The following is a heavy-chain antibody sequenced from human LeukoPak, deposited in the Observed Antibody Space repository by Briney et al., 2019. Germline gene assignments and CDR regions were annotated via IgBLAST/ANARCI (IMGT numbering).Heavy chain of an antibody. CDR2: IYHSGST. CDR3: ARQLWGAGGYYYYYMDV. Sequence: SETLSLTRAVSGYSISSGYYWGWIRQPPGKGLEWIGSIYHSGSTYYNPSLKSRVTISVDTSKNQFSLKLSSVTAADTAVYYCARQLWGAGGYYYYYMDVWGKGTTVTVSS. V-gene: IGHV4-38-2*01. CDR1: GYSISSGYY. J-gene: IGHJ6*03. D-gene: IGHD3-16*01.